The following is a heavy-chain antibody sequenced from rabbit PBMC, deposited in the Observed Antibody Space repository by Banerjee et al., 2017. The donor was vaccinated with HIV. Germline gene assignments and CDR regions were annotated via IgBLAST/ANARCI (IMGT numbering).Heavy chain of an antibody. J-gene: IGHJ3*01. CDR3: ARDTGGSAGLLWL. CDR2: INTSSGNT. V-gene: IGHV1S40*01. D-gene: IGHD7-1*01. Sequence: QAPGKGLEWIACINTSSGNTVYASWAKGRSTISKTSSTTVTLQMTSLTAADTATYFCARDTGGSAGLLWLWGQGTLVT.